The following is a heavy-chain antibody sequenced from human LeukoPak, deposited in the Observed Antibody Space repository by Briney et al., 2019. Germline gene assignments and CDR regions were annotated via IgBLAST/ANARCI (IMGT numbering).Heavy chain of an antibody. CDR2: INQGGSEK. D-gene: IGHD2-2*01. Sequence: PGGSLRLSCAASGFTLSNHWMTWVRQAPEKGLEWVANINQGGSEKYYVDSVRGRFTISRDNAKNSLYLQMNSLRADDTAVYYCARDVTALDSWGQGTLVTVSS. CDR3: ARDVTALDS. CDR1: GFTLSNHW. J-gene: IGHJ4*02. V-gene: IGHV3-7*01.